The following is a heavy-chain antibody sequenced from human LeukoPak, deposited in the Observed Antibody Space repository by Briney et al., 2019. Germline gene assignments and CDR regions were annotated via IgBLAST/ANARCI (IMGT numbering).Heavy chain of an antibody. CDR1: GYTFTIYG. D-gene: IGHD3-22*01. J-gene: IGHJ4*02. V-gene: IGHV1-18*01. CDR3: ARDSDYDSSGALFDY. Sequence: GASVKVSCKASGYTFTIYGISWVRQAPGQGLEWMGWXSAWNGNTNYAQKLQGRLTMTTDTSTSTAYMELRSLRSDDTAVYYCARDSDYDSSGALFDYWGQGTLVTVSS. CDR2: XSAWNGNT.